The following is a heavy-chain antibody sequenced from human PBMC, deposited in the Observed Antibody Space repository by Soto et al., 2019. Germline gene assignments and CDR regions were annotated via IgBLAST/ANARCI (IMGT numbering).Heavy chain of an antibody. V-gene: IGHV4-39*01. CDR1: GASISSSSYY. J-gene: IGHJ4*02. Sequence: ETLSLTCTVSGASISSSSYYWGWIRQPPGKGLEWIGSIYYSGSTYYNPSLKSRVTISVDTSKNQFSLKLSSVTAADTAVYYCARLGKVGGGYYFGFDYWGQGTLVTVYS. CDR3: ARLGKVGGGYYFGFDY. CDR2: IYYSGST. D-gene: IGHD3-22*01.